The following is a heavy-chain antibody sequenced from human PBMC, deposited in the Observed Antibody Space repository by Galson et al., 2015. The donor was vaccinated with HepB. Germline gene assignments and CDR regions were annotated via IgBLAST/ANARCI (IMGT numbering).Heavy chain of an antibody. D-gene: IGHD1-1*01. V-gene: IGHV3-23*01. J-gene: IGHJ4*02. CDR3: AKGTTNIDS. CDR1: GFPFSDCS. Sequence: SLRLSCAASGFPFSDCSMPWGRQAPGKGLECVSAISVSGGSTEYADSVSSRFTISRDNSNNMLYLQMNNLRAEDTAVYYCAKGTTNIDSWGQGIQVTVSS. CDR2: ISVSGGST.